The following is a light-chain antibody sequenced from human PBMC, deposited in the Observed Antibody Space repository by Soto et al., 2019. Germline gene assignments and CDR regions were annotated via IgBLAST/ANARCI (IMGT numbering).Light chain of an antibody. J-gene: IGKJ1*01. CDR1: QSVSSN. V-gene: IGKV3-15*01. CDR3: QQSNNWPRT. Sequence: EIVMTQSPATLSVSPEERATLSCRASQSVSSNLAWYQQKPGQAPRLLIYGASTRATGIPARFSGSGSGTEFTLTISSLQSEDFAVYYCQQSNNWPRTFGQGTKVEIK. CDR2: GAS.